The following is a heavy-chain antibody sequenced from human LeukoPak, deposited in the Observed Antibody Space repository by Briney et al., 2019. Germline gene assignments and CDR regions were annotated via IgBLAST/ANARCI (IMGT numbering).Heavy chain of an antibody. V-gene: IGHV4-39*01. CDR2: IHYTGST. J-gene: IGHJ4*02. CDR1: GDSISSSSYY. CDR3: ARYWGPYDNRGAYFDS. D-gene: IGHD3-22*01. Sequence: SETLSLTCTVSGDSISSSSYYWVWLRQPPGKGLEWIATIHYTGSTYYNPSLKSRVTISVDTSKNQFSLKLSSVTAADTAMYYCARYWGPYDNRGAYFDSWGQGTLVTVSS.